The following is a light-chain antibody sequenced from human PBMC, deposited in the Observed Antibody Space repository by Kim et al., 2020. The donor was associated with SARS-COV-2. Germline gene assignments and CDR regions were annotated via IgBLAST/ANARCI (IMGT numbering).Light chain of an antibody. CDR2: NTN. J-gene: IGLJ3*02. Sequence: TVTLTCGLSSRSGATRHYPSGYQQTPGPAPRTLIYNTNTRSSGVPHRFSGSILGNKAALTITGAQADDESDYYCVLYMVSGIHWVFGGGTKLTVL. CDR1: SRSGATRHY. CDR3: VLYMVSGIHWV. V-gene: IGLV8-61*01.